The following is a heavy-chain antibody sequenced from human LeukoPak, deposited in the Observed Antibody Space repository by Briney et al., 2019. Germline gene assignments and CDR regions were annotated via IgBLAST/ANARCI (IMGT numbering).Heavy chain of an antibody. J-gene: IGHJ3*02. CDR3: ARDGGSYCGGGSCYSGTALDI. D-gene: IGHD2-15*01. V-gene: IGHV3-23*01. Sequence: GGSLRLSCAASGFTFSSYAMSWVRQAPGKGLEWVSAISGSGGSTYYADSVKGRFTISRDNSKNTLYLQMNSLRAEDTAVYYCARDGGSYCGGGSCYSGTALDIWGQGTLVTVSS. CDR2: ISGSGGST. CDR1: GFTFSSYA.